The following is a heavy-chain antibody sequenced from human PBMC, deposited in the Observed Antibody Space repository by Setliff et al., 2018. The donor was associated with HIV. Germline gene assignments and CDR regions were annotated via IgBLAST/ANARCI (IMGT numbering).Heavy chain of an antibody. V-gene: IGHV1-2*02. CDR2: INPDTGDI. CDR1: AYTFTDYF. J-gene: IGHJ4*02. D-gene: IGHD3-10*01. Sequence: ASVKVSCKTSAYTFTDYFVHWVRLAPGQSLEWMGWINPDTGDINYARTFQDRVTMTRDTSISTVYMELGRLTSDDTAIYYCARDYGSAAFDYWGQGALVTVSS. CDR3: ARDYGSAAFDY.